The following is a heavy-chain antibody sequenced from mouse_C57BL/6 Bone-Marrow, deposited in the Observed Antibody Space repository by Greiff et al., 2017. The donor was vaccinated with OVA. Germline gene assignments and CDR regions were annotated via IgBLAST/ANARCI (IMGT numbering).Heavy chain of an antibody. V-gene: IGHV8-8*01. Sequence: LQQSGPGILQPSQTLSLTCSFSGFSLSTFGMGVGWIRQPSGKGLEWLAHIWWDDDKYYNPALKSRLTISKDTSKNQVFLKIANVDTADTATYYCARIAGLLWSLLREFDYWGQGTTLTVSS. CDR3: ARIAGLLWSLLREFDY. J-gene: IGHJ2*01. CDR1: GFSLSTFGMG. D-gene: IGHD2-1*01. CDR2: IWWDDDK.